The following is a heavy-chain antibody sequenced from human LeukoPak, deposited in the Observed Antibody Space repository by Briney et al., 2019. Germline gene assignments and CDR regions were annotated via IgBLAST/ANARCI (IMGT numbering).Heavy chain of an antibody. CDR1: GGSISSSSYY. CDR2: IYYSGST. CDR3: ASRLSNDYGDYLITYFDY. J-gene: IGHJ4*02. D-gene: IGHD4-17*01. V-gene: IGHV4-39*01. Sequence: SETLSLTCTVSGGSISSSSYYWGWIRQPPGKGLEWIGSIYYSGSTYYNPSLKSRVTISVDTSKNQFSLKLSSVTAADTAVYYCASRLSNDYGDYLITYFDYWGQGTLVTVSS.